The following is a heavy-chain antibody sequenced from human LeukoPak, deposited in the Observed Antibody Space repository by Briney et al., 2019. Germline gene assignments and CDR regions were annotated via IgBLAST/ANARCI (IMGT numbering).Heavy chain of an antibody. CDR2: INHSGST. V-gene: IGHV4-34*01. Sequence: SETLSLTCAVYGGSFSGYYWSWIRQPPGKGLEWIGEINHSGSTNYNPSLKSRVTISVDTSKNQFSLKLSSVTAADTAVYYCARPGSLNWFDPWGQRTLVTVSS. CDR1: GGSFSGYY. J-gene: IGHJ5*02. CDR3: ARPGSLNWFDP.